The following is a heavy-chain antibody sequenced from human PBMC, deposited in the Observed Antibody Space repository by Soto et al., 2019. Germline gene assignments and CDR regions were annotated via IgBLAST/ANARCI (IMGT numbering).Heavy chain of an antibody. CDR2: IYYSGST. CDR1: GGSISSSSYY. V-gene: IGHV4-39*01. CDR3: ARRPYGGNPHWYFDL. D-gene: IGHD4-17*01. Sequence: QLQLQESGPGLVKPSETLSLTCTVSGGSISSSSYYWGWIRQPPGKGLEWIGSIYYSGSTYYNPSLKSRVTTSVDTSKNQFSLKLRSVPAADTAVYYCARRPYGGNPHWYFDLWGRGTLVTVSS. J-gene: IGHJ2*01.